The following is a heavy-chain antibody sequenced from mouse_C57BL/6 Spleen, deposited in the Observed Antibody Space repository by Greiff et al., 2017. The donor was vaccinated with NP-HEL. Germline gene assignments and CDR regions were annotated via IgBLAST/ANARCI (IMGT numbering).Heavy chain of an antibody. V-gene: IGHV1-76*01. D-gene: IGHD1-1*01. CDR2: IYPGSGNT. J-gene: IGHJ1*03. CDR1: GYTFTDYY. CDR3: ARGPGTTVVATGYFDV. Sequence: QVQLKQSGAELVRPGASVKLSCKASGYTFTDYYINWVKQRPGQGLEWIARIYPGSGNTYYNEKFKGKATLTAEKSSSTAYMQLSSLTSEDSAVYFCARGPGTTVVATGYFDVWGTGTTVTVSS.